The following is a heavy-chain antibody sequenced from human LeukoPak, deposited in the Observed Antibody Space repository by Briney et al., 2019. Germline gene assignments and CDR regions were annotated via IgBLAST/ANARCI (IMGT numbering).Heavy chain of an antibody. Sequence: GASVKVSCKASGYTFTDYYMHWVRQAPGQGLEWMGWINPNSGGTNYAQKFQDRVTMTRDTSISTAYMELSRLRSDDTAVYYCATSYDNSGYYYWDYWGQGTLVNVSS. J-gene: IGHJ4*02. CDR1: GYTFTDYY. V-gene: IGHV1-2*02. CDR3: ATSYDNSGYYYWDY. D-gene: IGHD3-22*01. CDR2: INPNSGGT.